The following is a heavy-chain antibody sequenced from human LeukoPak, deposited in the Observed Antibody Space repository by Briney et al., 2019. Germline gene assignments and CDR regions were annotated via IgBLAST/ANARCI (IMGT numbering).Heavy chain of an antibody. CDR3: ARSGSGYDPDY. Sequence: GGSLRLSCAASGFTFSSYSMNWVRQAPGKGLEWVSSISSSSSYIYYADSVKGRFTISRDNSKNTLYLQMNSLRAEDTAVYYCARSGSGYDPDYWGQGTLVTVSS. D-gene: IGHD5-12*01. CDR1: GFTFSSYS. V-gene: IGHV3-21*04. CDR2: ISSSSSYI. J-gene: IGHJ4*02.